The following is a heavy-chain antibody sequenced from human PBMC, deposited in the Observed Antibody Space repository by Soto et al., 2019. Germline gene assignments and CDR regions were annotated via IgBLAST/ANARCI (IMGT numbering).Heavy chain of an antibody. CDR2: ISGSGGST. CDR1: GFTFSSYA. V-gene: IGHV3-23*01. CDR3: AKGHKRYSSSWYVYYFDY. Sequence: GSLRLSCAASGFTFSSYAMSWVRQAPGKGLEWVSAISGSGGSTYYADSVKGRFTISRDNSKNTLYLQMDSLRAEDTAVYYCAKGHKRYSSSWYVYYFDYWGQGTLVTVSS. J-gene: IGHJ4*02. D-gene: IGHD6-13*01.